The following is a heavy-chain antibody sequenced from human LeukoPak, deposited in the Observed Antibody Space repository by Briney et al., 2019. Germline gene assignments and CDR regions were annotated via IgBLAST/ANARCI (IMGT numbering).Heavy chain of an antibody. V-gene: IGHV3-74*01. CDR2: INSDGSWT. D-gene: IGHD6-19*01. Sequence: GGSLRLSCAASGSYWMHWVRQAPGKGLVWVSHINSDGSWTSYADSVKGRFTISRDNSKNTLYLQMNSLRAEDTAVYYCAREPAIAVAGGDYYYYGMDVWGQGTTVTVSS. CDR1: GSYW. J-gene: IGHJ6*02. CDR3: AREPAIAVAGGDYYYYGMDV.